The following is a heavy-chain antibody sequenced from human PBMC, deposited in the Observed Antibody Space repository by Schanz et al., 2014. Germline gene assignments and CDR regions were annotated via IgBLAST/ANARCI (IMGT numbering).Heavy chain of an antibody. CDR3: ARAQGVIRLYYGMDV. D-gene: IGHD3-10*01. Sequence: QVQVVQSGAEVKKPGASVKVSCKASGYTFTSHGISWVRQAPGQGLEWMGWITAYNGDTNYALKLQGRVTMTTDTSTGTAYMELRSLRFDDTAVYYCARAQGVIRLYYGMDVWGQGTTVTVSS. J-gene: IGHJ6*02. CDR1: GYTFTSHG. CDR2: ITAYNGDT. V-gene: IGHV1-18*01.